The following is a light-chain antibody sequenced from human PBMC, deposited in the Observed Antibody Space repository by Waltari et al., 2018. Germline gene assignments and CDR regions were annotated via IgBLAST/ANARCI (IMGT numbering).Light chain of an antibody. CDR2: SAS. V-gene: IGKV3-15*01. Sequence: EVVMTQSPATLSVSPGERATLSCRASQSVSINLSWYQQKPGQAPRLLMYSASIRAAGIPARFSGSGSGTEFTLTISSLQSEDIAVYYCQQHNDWPRTFGQGTKVEIK. CDR1: QSVSIN. J-gene: IGKJ1*01. CDR3: QQHNDWPRT.